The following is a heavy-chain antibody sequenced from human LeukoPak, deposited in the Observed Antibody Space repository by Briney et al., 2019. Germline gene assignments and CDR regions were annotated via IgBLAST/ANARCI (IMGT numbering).Heavy chain of an antibody. CDR2: IIPIFGTA. D-gene: IGHD6-19*01. J-gene: IGHJ5*02. V-gene: IGHV1-69*13. Sequence: GASVKVCCKASGGTFSSYAISWERQAPGQGLEWMGGIIPIFGTANYAQKFQGRVTITADESTSTAYMELSSLRSEDTAVYYCARERIAVAGTGWFDPWGQGTLVTVSS. CDR3: ARERIAVAGTGWFDP. CDR1: GGTFSSYA.